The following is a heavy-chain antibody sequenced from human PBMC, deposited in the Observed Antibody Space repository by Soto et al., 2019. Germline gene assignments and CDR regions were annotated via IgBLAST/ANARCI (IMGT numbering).Heavy chain of an antibody. CDR1: GFTFSSYA. D-gene: IGHD3-22*01. Sequence: PGGSLRLSCAASGFTFSSYAMHWVRQAPGKGLEWVAVISYDGSNKYYADSVKGRFTISRDNSKNTLYLQMNSLRAEDTAVYYCAGEMDYYDSSGFVSYWGQGTLVTVSS. CDR3: AGEMDYYDSSGFVSY. V-gene: IGHV3-30-3*01. J-gene: IGHJ4*02. CDR2: ISYDGSNK.